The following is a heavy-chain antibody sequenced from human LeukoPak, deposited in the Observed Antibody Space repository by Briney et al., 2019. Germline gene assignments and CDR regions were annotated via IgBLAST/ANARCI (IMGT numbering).Heavy chain of an antibody. CDR2: INPNSGCT. V-gene: IGHV1-2*02. CDR3: ARVKADHESAFDY. D-gene: IGHD1-14*01. CDR1: GYTFTGYY. J-gene: IGHJ4*02. Sequence: GASVKVACKASGYTFTGYYLHEVRHAPGHGLESIGCINPNSGCTNYAQKLQGRGTMTRDTSISTAYMELCRLMSADTAVYYCARVKADHESAFDYWGQGNLVTVSS.